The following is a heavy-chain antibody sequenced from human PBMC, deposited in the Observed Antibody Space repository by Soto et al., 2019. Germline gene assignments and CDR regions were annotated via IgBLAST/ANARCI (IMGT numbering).Heavy chain of an antibody. Sequence: ASVKVSCKASGYTFTGYYMHWVRQAPGQGLEWMGWINPNDGATNYTQTFQGRVTMTSDTSTSTVYMELSSLTSDDTAVYYCARWAVMGVGYYSLFDPWGQGTLVTVSS. CDR1: GYTFTGYY. V-gene: IGHV1-2*02. CDR2: INPNDGAT. D-gene: IGHD2-21*01. CDR3: ARWAVMGVGYYSLFDP. J-gene: IGHJ5*02.